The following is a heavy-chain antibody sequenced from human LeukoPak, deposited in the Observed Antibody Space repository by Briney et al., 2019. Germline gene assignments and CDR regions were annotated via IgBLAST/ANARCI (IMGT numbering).Heavy chain of an antibody. J-gene: IGHJ4*02. D-gene: IGHD2-2*02. CDR2: IRYDGSNK. V-gene: IGHV3-30*02. CDR1: GFTFSSYG. Sequence: GGSLRLSCAASGFTFSSYGMHWVRQAPGKGLEGVAFIRYDGSNKYYADSVKGRFTISRDNSKNTLYLQMNSLRAEDTAVYYCAKDRRIYCSSTSCYTGDYWAQGTLVTVSS. CDR3: AKDRRIYCSSTSCYTGDY.